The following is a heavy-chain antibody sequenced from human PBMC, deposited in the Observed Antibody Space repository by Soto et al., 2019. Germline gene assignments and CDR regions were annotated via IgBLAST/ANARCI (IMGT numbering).Heavy chain of an antibody. CDR3: ASNSYGYISYDY. V-gene: IGHV4-30-4*01. CDR2: IYYSGST. J-gene: IGHJ4*02. Sequence: QVQLQESGPGLVKPSQTLSLTCTVSGGSISSGDYYWSWIRQPPGKGLEWIGYIYYSGSTYYNPSLKSRVTISADTAKNPFSLTLSSVTAADTAVYYCASNSYGYISYDYWGQGTLVTVSS. D-gene: IGHD5-18*01. CDR1: GGSISSGDYY.